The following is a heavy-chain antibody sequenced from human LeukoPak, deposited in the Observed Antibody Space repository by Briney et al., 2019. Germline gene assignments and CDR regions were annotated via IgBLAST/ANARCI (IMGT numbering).Heavy chain of an antibody. CDR2: INSDGSST. V-gene: IGHV3-74*01. J-gene: IGHJ4*02. Sequence: GSLRLSCAASGFTFSSYWMHWVRQAPGKGLVWVSRINSDGSSTSYADSVKGRFTISRDNSKNTLYLQMNSLRAEDTAVYYCARGVAVAGTGGYWGQGTLVTVSS. D-gene: IGHD6-19*01. CDR3: ARGVAVAGTGGY. CDR1: GFTFSSYW.